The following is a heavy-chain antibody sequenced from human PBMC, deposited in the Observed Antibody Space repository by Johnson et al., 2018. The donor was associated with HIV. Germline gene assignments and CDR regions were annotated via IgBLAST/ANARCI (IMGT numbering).Heavy chain of an antibody. CDR3: ARSTYCGGDCYSVAFDI. V-gene: IGHV3-25*04. CDR1: GFTFSSYY. D-gene: IGHD2-21*01. CDR2: VNPNGGST. Sequence: QLVESGGGLVQPGGSLRLSCAASGFTFSSYYMNCVRQAPGNGLELVGQVNPNGGSTYLIDSGEDRFNISRDNAKDTLHLQMNSLRAEDTAVYYCARSTYCGGDCYSVAFDIWGQGTMVTVSS. J-gene: IGHJ3*02.